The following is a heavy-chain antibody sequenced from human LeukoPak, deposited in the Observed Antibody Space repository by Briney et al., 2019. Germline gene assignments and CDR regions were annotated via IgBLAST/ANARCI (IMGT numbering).Heavy chain of an antibody. J-gene: IGHJ4*02. CDR3: ARSGITVTTNNFDY. Sequence: ASVKVSCKASGYTFTGYYMHWVRQAPGQGLEWMGWINPNSGGTNYAQKFQGRVTMTRDTSISTAYMELSRLRSDDTAVYYCARSGITVTTNNFDYWGQGTLVTVSS. D-gene: IGHD4-17*01. CDR1: GYTFTGYY. CDR2: INPNSGGT. V-gene: IGHV1-2*02.